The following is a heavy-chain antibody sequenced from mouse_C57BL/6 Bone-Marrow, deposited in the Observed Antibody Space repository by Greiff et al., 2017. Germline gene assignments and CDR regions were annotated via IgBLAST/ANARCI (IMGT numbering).Heavy chain of an antibody. CDR2: ISSGGDYI. V-gene: IGHV5-9-1*02. CDR3: TRDEGIYYYGSTYYYAMDY. Sequence: EVQLVESGEGLVKPGGSLKLSCAASGFTFSSYAMSWVRQTPEKRLEWVAYISSGGDYIYYADTVKGRFTISRDNARNTLYLQMSSLKSEDTAMYYCTRDEGIYYYGSTYYYAMDYWGQGTSVTVSS. D-gene: IGHD1-1*01. J-gene: IGHJ4*01. CDR1: GFTFSSYA.